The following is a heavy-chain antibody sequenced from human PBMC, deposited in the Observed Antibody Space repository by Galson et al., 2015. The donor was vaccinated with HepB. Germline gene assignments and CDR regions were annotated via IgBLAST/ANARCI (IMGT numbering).Heavy chain of an antibody. J-gene: IGHJ6*02. CDR1: GFTFSSYG. Sequence: SLRLSCAASGFTFSSYGMNWVRQAPGKGLELVSYINRDSSIINYADSVKGRFTISRDNAKNSLYLQMNSLRDDDTAVYYCARVCSSTSCYVWGQGTTVTVSS. CDR3: ARVCSSTSCYV. D-gene: IGHD2-2*01. V-gene: IGHV3-48*02. CDR2: INRDSSII.